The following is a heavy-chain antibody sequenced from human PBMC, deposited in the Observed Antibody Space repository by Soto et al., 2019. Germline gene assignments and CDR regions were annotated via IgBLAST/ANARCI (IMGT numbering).Heavy chain of an antibody. V-gene: IGHV3-48*02. J-gene: IGHJ3*02. CDR3: ATRLLVQNAFDI. CDR2: ISSSSSTI. CDR1: GFTFSSYS. D-gene: IGHD2-8*02. Sequence: GGSLRLSCAASGFTFSSYSMNWVRQSPGKGLEWVSYISSSSSTIYYADSVKGRFTISRDNAKNSLYLQMNSLRDEDTAVYYCATRLLVQNAFDIWGQGTMVTVSS.